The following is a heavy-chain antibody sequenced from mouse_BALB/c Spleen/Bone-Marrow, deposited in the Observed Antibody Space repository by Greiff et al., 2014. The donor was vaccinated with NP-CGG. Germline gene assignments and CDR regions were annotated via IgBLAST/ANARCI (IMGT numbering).Heavy chain of an antibody. J-gene: IGHJ3*01. CDR1: GYSFTSYW. CDR3: AGYVSSPAWFAY. V-gene: IGHV1S126*01. D-gene: IGHD2-2*01. Sequence: VQLQQSGPQLVRPGASVKISCKASGYSFTSYWMHWVKQRPGQGLEWIGMIDPSDSETRLNQMFKDKATLTVDKSSSTAYMQPSSPTSEDSAVYYCAGYVSSPAWFAYWGQGTLVTVSA. CDR2: IDPSDSET.